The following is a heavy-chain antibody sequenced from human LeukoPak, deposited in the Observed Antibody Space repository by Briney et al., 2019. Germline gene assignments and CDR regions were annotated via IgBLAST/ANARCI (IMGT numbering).Heavy chain of an antibody. CDR3: AKPISGGLAVTADWFDP. J-gene: IGHJ5*01. V-gene: IGHV3-23*01. Sequence: PTGGSLRLSCTASGFAFSSFAMSWLRQPPGKGLEWVSTINANSGATSYAASVRGRFTISRDNSKNKLYLQLNSLRAEDTAVYYCAKPISGGLAVTADWFDPWGQGTLVVVSS. CDR2: INANSGAT. D-gene: IGHD6-19*01. CDR1: GFAFSSFA.